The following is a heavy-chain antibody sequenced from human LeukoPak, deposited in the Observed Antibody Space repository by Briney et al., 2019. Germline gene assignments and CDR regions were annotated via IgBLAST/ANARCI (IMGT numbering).Heavy chain of an antibody. V-gene: IGHV4-61*01. CDR2: IFNSGST. J-gene: IGHJ4*02. D-gene: IGHD3-16*01. CDR3: AKEAGGFDS. Sequence: SETLSLTCTVSDGSISISSYYWNWIRQPPGTGLEWIGYIFNSGSTNYNSSLKSRVTISIDTSKNQFSLNLRSVTAADTAVYYCAKEAGGFDSWGQGTLVTVSS. CDR1: DGSISISSYY.